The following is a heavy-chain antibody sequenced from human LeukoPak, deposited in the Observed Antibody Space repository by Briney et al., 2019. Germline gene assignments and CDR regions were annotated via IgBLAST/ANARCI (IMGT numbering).Heavy chain of an antibody. CDR2: IYSGGRT. Sequence: GGSLRLSCAASGFAVSYNYMSWVRQAPGKGLEWVSVIYSGGRTYYADSVKGRFTISRHNAKNSLYLQMNSLRAEDTAVYYCARDAGPYCGGDCYYAFDIWGQGTMVTVSS. V-gene: IGHV3-53*01. CDR3: ARDAGPYCGGDCYYAFDI. D-gene: IGHD2-21*01. CDR1: GFAVSYNY. J-gene: IGHJ3*02.